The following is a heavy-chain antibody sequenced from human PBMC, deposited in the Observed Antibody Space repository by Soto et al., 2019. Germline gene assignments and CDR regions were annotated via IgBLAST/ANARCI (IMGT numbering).Heavy chain of an antibody. Sequence: SVKVSCKASGGTFSIYAISCVRQAPVQWLEWMGGIIPIFGTANYAQKFQGRVTITADESTSTAYMELSSLRSEDTAVYYCARVHKPYYDILTGYSPPQYWGQGTLVT. CDR2: IIPIFGTA. CDR1: GGTFSIYA. D-gene: IGHD3-9*01. CDR3: ARVHKPYYDILTGYSPPQY. V-gene: IGHV1-69*13. J-gene: IGHJ4*02.